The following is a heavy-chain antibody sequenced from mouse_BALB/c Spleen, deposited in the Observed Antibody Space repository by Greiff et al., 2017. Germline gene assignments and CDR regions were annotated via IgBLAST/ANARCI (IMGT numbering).Heavy chain of an antibody. CDR2: ISNGGGST. D-gene: IGHD1-1*02. J-gene: IGHJ3*01. CDR1: GFTFSSYT. CDR3: ARHYYGVAY. Sequence: EVHLVESGGGLVQPGGSLKLSCAASGFTFSSYTMSWVRQTPEKRLEWVAYISNGGGSTYYPDTVKGRFTISRDNAKNTLYLQMSSLKSEDTAMYYCARHYYGVAYWGQGTLVTVSA. V-gene: IGHV5-12-2*01.